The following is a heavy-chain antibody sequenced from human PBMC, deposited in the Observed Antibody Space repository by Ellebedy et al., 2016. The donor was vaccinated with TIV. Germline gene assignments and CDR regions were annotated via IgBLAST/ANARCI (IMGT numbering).Heavy chain of an antibody. V-gene: IGHV3-33*01. J-gene: IGHJ4*02. D-gene: IGHD3-9*01. CDR2: IWYDGSNK. CDR3: ARDDPYYDILTGYHVGGTPDY. Sequence: GESLKISCAASGFTFSSYGMHWVRQAPGKGLEWVAVIWYDGSNKYYANSVKGRFTISRDNSKNTLYLQMNSLRAEDTAVYYCARDDPYYDILTGYHVGGTPDYWGQGTLVTVSS. CDR1: GFTFSSYG.